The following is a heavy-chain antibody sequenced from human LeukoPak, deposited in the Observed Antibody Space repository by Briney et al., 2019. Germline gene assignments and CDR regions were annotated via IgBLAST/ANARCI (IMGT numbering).Heavy chain of an antibody. D-gene: IGHD3-3*01. CDR2: ISAYNGNT. Sequence: GASVKVSCKASGYTFTSYGISWVRQAPGEGLEWMGWISAYNGNTNYAQKLQGRVTMTTDTSTSTAYMELRSLRSDDTAVYYYARGDFWSGYQKGYFDYWGQGTLVTVSS. V-gene: IGHV1-18*01. J-gene: IGHJ4*02. CDR1: GYTFTSYG. CDR3: ARGDFWSGYQKGYFDY.